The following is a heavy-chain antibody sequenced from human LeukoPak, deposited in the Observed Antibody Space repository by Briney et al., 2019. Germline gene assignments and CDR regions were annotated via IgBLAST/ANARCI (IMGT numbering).Heavy chain of an antibody. CDR2: ISYDESNK. Sequence: PGGSLRLSCAASGFTFSNAWMNWVRQAPGKGPEWVALISYDESNKFYADSVKGRFTISRDNSKNTLYLQMNSLRVEDTAVYYCARAPGDYYGSGSPEYYLDYWGQGTLVTVSS. D-gene: IGHD3-10*01. V-gene: IGHV3-30-3*01. CDR3: ARAPGDYYGSGSPEYYLDY. CDR1: GFTFSNAW. J-gene: IGHJ4*02.